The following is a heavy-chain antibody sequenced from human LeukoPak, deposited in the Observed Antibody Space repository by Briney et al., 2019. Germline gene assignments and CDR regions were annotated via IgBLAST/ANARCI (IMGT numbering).Heavy chain of an antibody. D-gene: IGHD1-7*01. J-gene: IGHJ4*02. CDR2: IYPGDSDT. CDR3: ARSIPRPPTTRIVTGTTYYFDY. Sequence: GESLKISCKGSGYSFTSYWIGWVRQMPGKGLEWMGIIYPGDSDTRYSPSFQGQVTLSADKSISTAYLQWSSLKASDTAMYFCARSIPRPPTTRIVTGTTYYFDYWGQGTLVTVSS. CDR1: GYSFTSYW. V-gene: IGHV5-51*01.